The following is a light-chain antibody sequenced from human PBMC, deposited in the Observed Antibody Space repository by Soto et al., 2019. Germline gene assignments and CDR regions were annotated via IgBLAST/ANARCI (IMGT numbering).Light chain of an antibody. Sequence: ASQSVSSDLAWYQQKPGQAPRLLVYGAASRATGISDRFSGSGSGTLFALTISRLEPEDFAVYYCQHNVSPPITFGQGTRLEIK. CDR3: QHNVSPPIT. V-gene: IGKV3-20*01. CDR1: QSVSSD. CDR2: GAA. J-gene: IGKJ5*01.